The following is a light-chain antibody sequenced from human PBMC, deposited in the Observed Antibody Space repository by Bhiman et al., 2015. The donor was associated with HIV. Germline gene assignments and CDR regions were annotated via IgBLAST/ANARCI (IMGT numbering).Light chain of an antibody. Sequence: SYELTQPPSVSVSPGQTASITCSGDKLGDKYASWYHQKPGHSPVLVIYEDNKRPSGIPERFSGSKSGNTATLTISGTQAMDEADYYCQAWDSSPNVVFGGGTKLTVL. V-gene: IGLV3-1*01. CDR2: EDN. J-gene: IGLJ2*01. CDR1: KLGDKY. CDR3: QAWDSSPNVV.